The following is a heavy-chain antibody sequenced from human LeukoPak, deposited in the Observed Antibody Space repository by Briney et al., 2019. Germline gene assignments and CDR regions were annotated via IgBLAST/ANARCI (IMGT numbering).Heavy chain of an antibody. D-gene: IGHD3/OR15-3a*01. CDR2: ISSSGVST. CDR1: GFTFSSYG. V-gene: IGHV3-23*01. Sequence: GGSLRLSCAASGFTFSSYGMHWVRQAPGKGLEWVSPISSSGVSTYYADSVKGRFTISRDNSKNTLYLQMNSLRAEDTAIYYCATGGLGISPFEYWGQGTLVTVSS. CDR3: ATGGLGISPFEY. J-gene: IGHJ4*02.